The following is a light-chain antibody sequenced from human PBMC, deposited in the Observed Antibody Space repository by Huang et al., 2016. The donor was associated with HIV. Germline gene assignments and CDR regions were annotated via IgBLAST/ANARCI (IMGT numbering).Light chain of an antibody. CDR3: QQRGNWPQT. CDR2: DAS. CDR1: QSVDSY. Sequence: EIVLTQSPATLSLSPGERATLSCRASQSVDSYLAWYQQKPGQAPRLLIHDASNRATGIPAMISGSGSGTDFTLTISSLEPEDFAVYYCQQRGNWPQTFGQGTKLEIK. V-gene: IGKV3-11*01. J-gene: IGKJ2*01.